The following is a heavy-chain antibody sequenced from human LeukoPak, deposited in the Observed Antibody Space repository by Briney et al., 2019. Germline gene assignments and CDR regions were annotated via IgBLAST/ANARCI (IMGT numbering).Heavy chain of an antibody. CDR2: VWSDGNGK. CDR3: VRVLMVTFDS. Sequence: GGSLRLSCAASGFTFSTYGMHWVRQAPGKGLEWVALVWSDGNGKFYADSVKGRFTISRDNSKNTLYLQMNSLRADDTAVYYCVRVLMVTFDSWGQGTLVTVSS. J-gene: IGHJ4*02. CDR1: GFTFSTYG. D-gene: IGHD2-21*02. V-gene: IGHV3-33*01.